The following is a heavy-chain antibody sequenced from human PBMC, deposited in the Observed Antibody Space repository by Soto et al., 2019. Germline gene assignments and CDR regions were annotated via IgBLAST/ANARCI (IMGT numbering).Heavy chain of an antibody. V-gene: IGHV3-23*01. CDR3: AKAVTLVRGINPYSYGLDV. CDR2: ISGGGGST. CDR1: GFPFSSYV. D-gene: IGHD3-10*01. J-gene: IGHJ6*02. Sequence: GGSLRLSCAVSGFPFSSYVMTWVRQSPGKGLEWVSVISGGGGSTNYAESVKGRFTISRDNSENTLYLQMNSLRAEDTAVYYCAKAVTLVRGINPYSYGLDVWGQGTTVTVSS.